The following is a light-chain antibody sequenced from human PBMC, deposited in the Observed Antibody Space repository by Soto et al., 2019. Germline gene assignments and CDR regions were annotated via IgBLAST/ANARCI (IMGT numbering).Light chain of an antibody. V-gene: IGKV3-15*01. CDR1: QSININ. Sequence: EVVMTQSPATLSVSPGERATLSCRASQSININVAWYQQKPGQAPRLLMYGAFTRATGIPPRFSGSGSGTDFTLTISRLEPEDFAVYYCQLFGGSRTFGQGTKVDIK. CDR2: GAF. CDR3: QLFGGSRT. J-gene: IGKJ1*01.